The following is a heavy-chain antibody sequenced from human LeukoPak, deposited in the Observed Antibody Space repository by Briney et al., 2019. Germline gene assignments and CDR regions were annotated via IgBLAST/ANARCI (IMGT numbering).Heavy chain of an antibody. CDR2: ISGGSGSI. CDR1: GFTFSSYS. Sequence: GGSLRLSCAASGFTFSSYSMNWVRQAPGKRLEWLSYISGGSGSIIHADSVRGRFTISSDDAMNSLYLQMNSLRAEDTAVYYCARDCRPYCASSSYYHMDVWGQGTTVTVSS. D-gene: IGHD2-21*02. V-gene: IGHV3-48*01. CDR3: ARDCRPYCASSSYYHMDV. J-gene: IGHJ6*02.